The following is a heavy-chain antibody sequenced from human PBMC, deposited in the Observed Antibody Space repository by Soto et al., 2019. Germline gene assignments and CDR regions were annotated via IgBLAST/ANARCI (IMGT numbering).Heavy chain of an antibody. D-gene: IGHD6-13*01. CDR2: IIPIFGTA. J-gene: IGHJ5*02. CDR1: GGTFSSYA. V-gene: IGHV1-69*01. CDR3: ARDKRSAGTFRVYWFDP. Sequence: QVQLVQSGAEVKKPGSSVKVSCKASGGTFSSYAISWVRQAPGQGLEWMGGIIPIFGTANYAQKFQGRVTITADESTSTAYMELSSLRSEDTAVYYCARDKRSAGTFRVYWFDPWGQGTLVTVSS.